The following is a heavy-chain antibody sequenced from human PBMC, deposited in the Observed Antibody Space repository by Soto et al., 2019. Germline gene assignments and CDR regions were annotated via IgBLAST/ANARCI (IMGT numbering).Heavy chain of an antibody. D-gene: IGHD6-13*01. CDR2: VYNSGST. V-gene: IGHV4-59*01. CDR3: ARYRREAVAGYTLEN. CDR1: VGSISSNY. Sequence: SETLSLTCTVSVGSISSNYWTLIRQPPGKGLEWIGYVYNSGSTNYNPSLKSRVTISEDTSKSQFSLKVNSMTAADTAVYYCARYRREAVAGYTLENWGQGILVTVSS. J-gene: IGHJ4*02.